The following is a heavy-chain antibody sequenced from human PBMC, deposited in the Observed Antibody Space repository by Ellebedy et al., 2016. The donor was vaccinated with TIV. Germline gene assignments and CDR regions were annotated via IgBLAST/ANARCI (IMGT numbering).Heavy chain of an antibody. CDR2: VKNKADGGTT. V-gene: IGHV3-15*06. CDR3: TPNWNDY. J-gene: IGHJ4*02. D-gene: IGHD1-20*01. CDR1: GFTFSDFY. Sequence: GGSLRLSXVASGFTFSDFYMAWIRQAPGKGLEWVGRVKNKADGGTTQYAAAVKGRFIISRDDSKNMLYMEMNSLRTEDTAIYYCTPNWNDYWGQGAQVTVFS.